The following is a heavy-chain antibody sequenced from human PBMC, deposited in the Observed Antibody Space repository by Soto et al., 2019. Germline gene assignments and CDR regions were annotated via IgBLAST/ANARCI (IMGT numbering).Heavy chain of an antibody. V-gene: IGHV1-18*01. CDR3: ARVTGVVVITERTFDY. D-gene: IGHD3-22*01. J-gene: IGHJ4*02. CDR1: GYTFTSYG. CDR2: ISAYNGNT. Sequence: ASVKVSCKASGYTFTSYGISWVRQAPGQGLEWMGWISAYNGNTNYAQKLQGRVTMTTDTSTSTAYMELRSLRSDDTAVYYCARVTGVVVITERTFDYWGQGTLVTVSS.